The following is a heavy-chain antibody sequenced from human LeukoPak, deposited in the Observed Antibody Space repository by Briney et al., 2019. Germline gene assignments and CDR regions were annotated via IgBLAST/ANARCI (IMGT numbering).Heavy chain of an antibody. D-gene: IGHD5-12*01. Sequence: GGSLRLSCAASGFTFSSYGMSWVRQAPGKGLEWVSGVSGSGGSTYYADSVKGRFTISRDNSKNTLYLQMNSLRAEDTAVYYCAKDLDIVTTITGHWGQATLVTVSS. CDR1: GFTFSSYG. V-gene: IGHV3-23*01. CDR2: VSGSGGST. J-gene: IGHJ4*02. CDR3: AKDLDIVTTITGH.